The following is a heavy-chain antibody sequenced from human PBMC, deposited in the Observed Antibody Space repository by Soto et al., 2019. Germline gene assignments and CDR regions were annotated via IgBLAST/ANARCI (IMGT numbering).Heavy chain of an antibody. J-gene: IGHJ4*02. CDR2: MNPNSGNT. Sequence: QVQLVQSGAEVKKPGASVKVSCKASGYTFTSYDINWVRQATGQGLEWMGWMNPNSGNTGYAQKFQRRXTXTXXTSISTAYMELSSLRSEDPAVYYCARTLDGDNVDYWGQGTLVTVSS. D-gene: IGHD4-17*01. CDR3: ARTLDGDNVDY. CDR1: GYTFTSYD. V-gene: IGHV1-8*01.